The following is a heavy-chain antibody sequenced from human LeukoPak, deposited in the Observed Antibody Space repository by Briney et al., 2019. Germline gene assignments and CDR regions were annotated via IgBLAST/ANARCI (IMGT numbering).Heavy chain of an antibody. D-gene: IGHD2-15*01. V-gene: IGHV4-30-4*08. Sequence: SETLSLTCTVSGGSISSGDYYWSWIRQPPGKGLEWIGYIYYSGSTYYNPSLKSRVTISVDTSKNQFSLKLASVTAADTAVYYCARRFVGNDHTWGASDIWGQGTMVTVSS. CDR2: IYYSGST. CDR1: GGSISSGDYY. CDR3: ARRFVGNDHTWGASDI. J-gene: IGHJ3*02.